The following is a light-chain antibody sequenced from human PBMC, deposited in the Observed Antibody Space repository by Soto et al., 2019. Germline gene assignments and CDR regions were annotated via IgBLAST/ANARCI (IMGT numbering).Light chain of an antibody. CDR2: EVS. J-gene: IGLJ2*01. Sequence: QSALTQPASVSGSPGQSITISCTGTSSDVGGYNYVSWYQQHPGKAPKLMIYEVSNRPSGVSNRFSGCKSGNTSSLTISGLQAEDEADYYCSSYTSSSTLVVFGGGTKVTVL. CDR3: SSYTSSSTLVV. CDR1: SSDVGGYNY. V-gene: IGLV2-14*01.